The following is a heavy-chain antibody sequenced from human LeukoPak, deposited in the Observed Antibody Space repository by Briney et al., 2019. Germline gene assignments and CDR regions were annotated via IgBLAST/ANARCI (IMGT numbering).Heavy chain of an antibody. D-gene: IGHD4-17*01. CDR2: ISGSGGST. J-gene: IGHJ4*02. CDR1: GFTFSSYA. Sequence: GGSLRLSCAASGFTFSSYAMSWVRQAPGKGLEWVSAISGSGGSTYYADSVKGRFTISRDNSKNTLYLQMNSLRAEDTAVYYCAKERRDYGDYKYYFDYWGQGTLVTVSS. CDR3: AKERRDYGDYKYYFDY. V-gene: IGHV3-23*01.